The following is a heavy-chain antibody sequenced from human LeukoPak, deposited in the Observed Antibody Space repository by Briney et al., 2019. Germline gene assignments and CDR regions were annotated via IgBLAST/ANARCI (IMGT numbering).Heavy chain of an antibody. CDR3: ARGGIVVATDY. V-gene: IGHV4-34*01. J-gene: IGHJ4*02. CDR1: GGSFSGYY. Sequence: PSETLSLTCDVYGGSFSGYYWSWIRQPPGKGLEWIGEINHRGSTNYNPSLKRRVTISVDTSKNQFSLKLTSVTAADAAVYYCARGGIVVATDYWGQGTLVTVSS. D-gene: IGHD6-19*01. CDR2: INHRGST.